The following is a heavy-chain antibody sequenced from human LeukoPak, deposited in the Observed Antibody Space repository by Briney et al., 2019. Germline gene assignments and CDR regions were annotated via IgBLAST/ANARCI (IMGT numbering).Heavy chain of an antibody. Sequence: SETLSLTCALSGGSISSYYWSWIRQPPGKGLEWIGYIYYSGSTNYNPSLKSRVTISVDTSKNQFSLKLSSVTAADTAVYYCASGAPGGVDYWGQGTLVTVSS. D-gene: IGHD3-16*01. CDR1: GGSISSYY. CDR2: IYYSGST. V-gene: IGHV4-59*01. CDR3: ASGAPGGVDY. J-gene: IGHJ4*02.